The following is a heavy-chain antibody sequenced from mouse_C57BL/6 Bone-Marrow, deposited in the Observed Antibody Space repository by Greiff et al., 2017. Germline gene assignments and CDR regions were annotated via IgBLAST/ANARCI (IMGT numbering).Heavy chain of an antibody. J-gene: IGHJ1*03. D-gene: IGHD2-1*01. Sequence: QVKLQPSGSELRSPGSSVKLSCKDFDSEVFPIAYMSWVRQKPGHGFEWIGGILPSIGRTIYGAKFEDKATLDADTLSNTAYLELNSLTSDDSAIYYCARLYYGNFHWYFDVWGTGTTVTVSS. CDR1: DSEVFPIAY. V-gene: IGHV15-2*01. CDR3: ARLYYGNFHWYFDV. CDR2: ILPSIGRT.